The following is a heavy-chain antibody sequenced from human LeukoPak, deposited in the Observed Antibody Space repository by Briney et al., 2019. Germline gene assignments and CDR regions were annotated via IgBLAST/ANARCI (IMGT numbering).Heavy chain of an antibody. CDR3: ARTRLYYYDSSGYYYRGPPTKHYFDY. D-gene: IGHD3-22*01. J-gene: IGHJ4*02. CDR2: INHSGST. Sequence: SETLSLTCAVYGGSFSGYYWSWIRQPPGKGLEWIGEINHSGSTNYNPSLKSRVTISVDTSKNQFSLKLSSVTAADTAVYYCARTRLYYYDSSGYYYRGPPTKHYFDYWGQGTLVTVSS. V-gene: IGHV4-34*01. CDR1: GGSFSGYY.